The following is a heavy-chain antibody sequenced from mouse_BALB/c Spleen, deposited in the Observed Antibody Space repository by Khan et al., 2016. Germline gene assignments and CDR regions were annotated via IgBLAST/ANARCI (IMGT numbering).Heavy chain of an antibody. V-gene: IGHV2-2*02. CDR3: AREDYYGTYWHFDV. J-gene: IGHJ1*01. CDR2: IWSGGST. D-gene: IGHD1-1*01. Sequence: VQLQESGPGLVQPSQSLSITCTVSGFSLTSYGVHWVRQSPGKGLEWLGVIWSGGSTDYNAAFISRLSISKDNSKSQVFLKMNSLQANDTAIYYCAREDYYGTYWHFDVWGAGTTVTVSS. CDR1: GFSLTSYG.